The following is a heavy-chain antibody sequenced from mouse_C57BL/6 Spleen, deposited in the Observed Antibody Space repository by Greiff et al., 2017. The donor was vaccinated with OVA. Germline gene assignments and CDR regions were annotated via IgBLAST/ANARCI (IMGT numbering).Heavy chain of an antibody. D-gene: IGHD3-2*02. Sequence: VQLQQSGAELVRPGTSVKVSCKASGYAFTNYLIEWVKQRPGQGLEWIGVINPGSGGTNYNEKFKGKATLTADKSSSTAYMQLSSLTSEDSAVYFCARPNSSGSDLSFDYWGQGTTLTVSS. CDR3: ARPNSSGSDLSFDY. CDR2: INPGSGGT. CDR1: GYAFTNYL. J-gene: IGHJ2*01. V-gene: IGHV1-54*01.